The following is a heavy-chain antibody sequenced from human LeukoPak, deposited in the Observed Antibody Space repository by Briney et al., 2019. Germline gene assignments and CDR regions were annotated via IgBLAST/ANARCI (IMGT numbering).Heavy chain of an antibody. D-gene: IGHD6-13*01. V-gene: IGHV1-8*01. CDR2: MNPNSGNT. CDR3: ARGTAAAGSYFDY. CDR1: GYTFTSYD. J-gene: IGHJ4*02. Sequence: ASVKVSCKASGYTFTSYDINWVRQATGQGLEWMGWMNPNSGNTGYAQKFQGRVTMTRNTSISTAYMELSSLRSEDTAVYYCARGTAAAGSYFDYWGQRTLVTVSS.